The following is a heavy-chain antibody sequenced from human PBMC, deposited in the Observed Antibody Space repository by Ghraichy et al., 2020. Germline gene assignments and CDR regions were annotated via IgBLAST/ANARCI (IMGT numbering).Heavy chain of an antibody. V-gene: IGHV3-30*18. D-gene: IGHD3-10*01. J-gene: IGHJ4*02. CDR3: AKEFPVLLWFGELSLPDY. CDR2: ISYDGSNK. Sequence: GSLRLSCAASGFTFSSYGMHWVRQAPGKGLEWVAVISYDGSNKYYADSVKGRFTISRDNSKNTLYLQMNSLRAEDTAVYYCAKEFPVLLWFGELSLPDYWGQGTLVTVSS. CDR1: GFTFSSYG.